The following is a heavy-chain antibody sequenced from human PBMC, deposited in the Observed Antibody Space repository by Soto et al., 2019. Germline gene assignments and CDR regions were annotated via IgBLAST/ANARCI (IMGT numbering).Heavy chain of an antibody. CDR3: TTGPERRYCSGGSCYSNYYGMDV. CDR1: GFTFSNAW. V-gene: IGHV3-15*01. J-gene: IGHJ6*02. D-gene: IGHD2-15*01. CDR2: IKSKTDGGTT. Sequence: GGSLGLSCAASGFTFSNAWMSWVRQAPGKGLEWVGRIKSKTDGGTTDYAAPVKGRFTISRDDSKNTLYLQMNSLKTEDTAVYYCTTGPERRYCSGGSCYSNYYGMDVWGQGTKVTV.